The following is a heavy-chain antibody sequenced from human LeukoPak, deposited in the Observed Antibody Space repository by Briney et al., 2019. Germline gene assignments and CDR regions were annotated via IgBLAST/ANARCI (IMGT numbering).Heavy chain of an antibody. CDR1: GFTFSSYA. Sequence: PGRSLRLSCAASGFTFSSYAMHWVRQAPGKGLEWVVVISYDGSNKYYADSVKGRFSISRDNSKNTLYLQMNSLRAEDTAVYYCARDRTKQWLDDAFDIWGQGTMVTVSS. CDR2: ISYDGSNK. J-gene: IGHJ3*02. V-gene: IGHV3-30-3*01. D-gene: IGHD6-19*01. CDR3: ARDRTKQWLDDAFDI.